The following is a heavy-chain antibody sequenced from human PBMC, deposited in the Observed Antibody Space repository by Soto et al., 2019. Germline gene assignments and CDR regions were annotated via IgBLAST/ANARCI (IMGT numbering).Heavy chain of an antibody. CDR3: AGPHDRAGLGT. V-gene: IGHV1-3*01. J-gene: IGHJ5*02. Sequence: ASVKVSCKASENTFSTYLVHWVRQVHGQGLEWMGWHNGYNGQTEYSQKFQGRVTIARDTSAKTAYLELRSLTSEDTAVYYCAGPHDRAGLGTWGQGTLVTVSS. D-gene: IGHD1-1*01. CDR1: ENTFSTYL. CDR2: HNGYNGQT.